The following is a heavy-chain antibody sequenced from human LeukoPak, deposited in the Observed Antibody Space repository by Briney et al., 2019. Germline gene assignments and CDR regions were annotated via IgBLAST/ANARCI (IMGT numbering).Heavy chain of an antibody. CDR2: IIPILGIA. CDR3: AGVRDGYNFWFDP. Sequence: ASVKVSCKASGGTFSSYAISWVRQAPGQGLEWMGRIIPILGIANYAQKLQGRVTITADKSTSTAYMELSSLRSEDTAVYYCAGVRDGYNFWFDPWGQGTLVTVSS. V-gene: IGHV1-69*04. J-gene: IGHJ5*02. CDR1: GGTFSSYA. D-gene: IGHD5-24*01.